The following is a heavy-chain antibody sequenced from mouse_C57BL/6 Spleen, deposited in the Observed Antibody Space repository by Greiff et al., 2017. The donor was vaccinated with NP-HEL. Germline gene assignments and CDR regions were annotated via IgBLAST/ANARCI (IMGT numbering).Heavy chain of an antibody. Sequence: EVQRVESGPELVKPGASVKISCKASGYSFTGYYMNWVKQSPEKSLEWIGEINPSTGGTTYNQKFKAKATLTVDKSSSTAYMQLKSLTSEDSAVYYCAEIYYDYDYYAMDYWGQGTSVTVSS. D-gene: IGHD2-4*01. CDR2: INPSTGGT. V-gene: IGHV1-42*01. CDR3: AEIYYDYDYYAMDY. J-gene: IGHJ4*01. CDR1: GYSFTGYY.